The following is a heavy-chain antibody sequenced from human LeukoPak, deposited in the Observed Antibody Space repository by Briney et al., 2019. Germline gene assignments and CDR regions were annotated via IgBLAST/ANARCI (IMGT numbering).Heavy chain of an antibody. J-gene: IGHJ5*02. V-gene: IGHV1-18*01. Sequence: GASVKVSCKASGYAFTSYGISWVRQAPGQGLEWMGWISAYNGNTNYAQKLQGRVTMTTDTSTSTAYMELRSLRSDDTAVYYCARDGRIAVAGPAVWFDPWGQGTLVTVSS. D-gene: IGHD6-19*01. CDR1: GYAFTSYG. CDR3: ARDGRIAVAGPAVWFDP. CDR2: ISAYNGNT.